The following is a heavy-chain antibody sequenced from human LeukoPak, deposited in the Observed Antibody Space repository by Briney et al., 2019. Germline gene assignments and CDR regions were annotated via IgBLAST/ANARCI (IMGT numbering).Heavy chain of an antibody. V-gene: IGHV4-39*07. Sequence: SETLSLTCTVSGGSISSSSYYWGWIRQPPGKGLEWIGSIYYSGSTNYNPSLKSRVTISVDTSKNQFSLKLSSVTAADTAVYYCASRSPYSSGLDYWGQGTLATVSS. CDR3: ASRSPYSSGLDY. CDR2: IYYSGST. D-gene: IGHD6-19*01. CDR1: GGSISSSSYY. J-gene: IGHJ4*02.